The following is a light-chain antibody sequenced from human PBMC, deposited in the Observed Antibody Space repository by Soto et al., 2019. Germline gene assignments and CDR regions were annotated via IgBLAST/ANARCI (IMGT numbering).Light chain of an antibody. CDR1: QTISSW. J-gene: IGKJ1*01. Sequence: DIQMTQSPSTLSGSVGDRVTITCRASQTISSWLAWYQQKPGKAPKLLIYKASTLKSGVPSRFSGSGSGTEFTLTISSLQPDDFATYYCLQLYSYPRTFGQGTKVDIK. CDR2: KAS. CDR3: LQLYSYPRT. V-gene: IGKV1-5*03.